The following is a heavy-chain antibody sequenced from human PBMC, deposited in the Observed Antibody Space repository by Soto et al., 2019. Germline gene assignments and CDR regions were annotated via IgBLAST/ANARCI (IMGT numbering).Heavy chain of an antibody. CDR2: INWNGGRT. J-gene: IGHJ4*02. D-gene: IGHD1-26*01. V-gene: IGHV3-20*04. Sequence: GGSQRLSSTASGFHSDDYGMSWVRQAPGKGLEWVSGINWNGGRTRYADSVKGRFTISRDNAKNSLYLQMNSLRAEDTALYYCARGDVGATNGFSWGQGTLVTSPQ. CDR1: GFHSDDYG. CDR3: ARGDVGATNGFS.